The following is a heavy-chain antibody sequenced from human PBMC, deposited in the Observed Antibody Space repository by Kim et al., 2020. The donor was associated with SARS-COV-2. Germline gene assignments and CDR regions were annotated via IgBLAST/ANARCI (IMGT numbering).Heavy chain of an antibody. CDR3: AREADVGFWSGYYPSYYGMDV. J-gene: IGHJ6*02. Sequence: ASVKVSCKASGYTFTSYAMNWVRQAPGQGLEWMGWINTNTGNPTYAQGFTGRFVFSLDTSVSTAYLQISSLKAEDTAVYYCAREADVGFWSGYYPSYYGMDVWGQGTTVTVSS. D-gene: IGHD3-3*01. V-gene: IGHV7-4-1*02. CDR2: INTNTGNP. CDR1: GYTFTSYA.